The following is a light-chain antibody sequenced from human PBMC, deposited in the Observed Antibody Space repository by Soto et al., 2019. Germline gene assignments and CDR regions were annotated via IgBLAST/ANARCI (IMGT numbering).Light chain of an antibody. CDR1: QSISSG. J-gene: IGKJ1*01. V-gene: IGKV1-5*01. CDR3: QQYDSDWT. CDR2: DAS. Sequence: DIQMTQSPSTLSASVGDRVTITCRASQSISSGLAWYQQKPGKAPKLLIYDASSLESGVPSRFSGSGAGTEFTLTISSLQPDDFATYYCQQYDSDWTFGQGTKVEIK.